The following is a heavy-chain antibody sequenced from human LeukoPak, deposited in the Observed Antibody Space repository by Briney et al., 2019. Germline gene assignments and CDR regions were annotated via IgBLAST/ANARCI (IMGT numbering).Heavy chain of an antibody. CDR3: AKMVREFYTISYYFDY. D-gene: IGHD2-8*01. J-gene: IGHJ4*02. CDR2: ISGSGAGT. Sequence: PGGALRLSCAASGFTFSGYAMNWVRPAPGKGLEWVSGISGSGAGTYYADSVKGRFTISRDNSKNTLYLQMNSLRADDTAVYYCAKMVREFYTISYYFDYWGQGTLVTVSS. V-gene: IGHV3-23*01. CDR1: GFTFSGYA.